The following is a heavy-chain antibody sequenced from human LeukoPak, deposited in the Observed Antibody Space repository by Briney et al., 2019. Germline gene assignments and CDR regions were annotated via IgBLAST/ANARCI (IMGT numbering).Heavy chain of an antibody. CDR1: GGSISSSYY. CDR2: IYYSGST. J-gene: IGHJ3*02. D-gene: IGHD3-22*01. CDR3: ARDRPYYYDRTNDAFDI. V-gene: IGHV4-59*12. Sequence: SETLSLTCTVSGGSISSSYYWNWIRQPPGKGLEWIGYIYYSGSTNYNPSLKSRVTISVDTSKNQFSLKLSSVTAADTAVYYCARDRPYYYDRTNDAFDIWGQGTMVTVSS.